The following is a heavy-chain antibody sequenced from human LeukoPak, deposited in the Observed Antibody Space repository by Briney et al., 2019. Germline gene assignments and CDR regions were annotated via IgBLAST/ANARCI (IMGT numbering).Heavy chain of an antibody. V-gene: IGHV5-51*01. D-gene: IGHD6-6*01. J-gene: IGHJ4*02. CDR2: IYPGDSDT. CDR3: ARLPRPGSSSGPIPY. CDR1: GYRFTSYW. Sequence: GESLKISWKGSGYRFTSYWIGWVRQMPGKGLEWMGIIYPGDSDTRYSPSFQGQVTISADKSISTAYLQWSSLKASDTAMYYCARLPRPGSSSGPIPYWGQGTLVTVSS.